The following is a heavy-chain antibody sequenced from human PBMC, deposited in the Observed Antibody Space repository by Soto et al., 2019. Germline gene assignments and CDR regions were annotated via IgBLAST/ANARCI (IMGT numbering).Heavy chain of an antibody. V-gene: IGHV3-21*01. J-gene: IGHJ5*02. D-gene: IGHD6-6*01. CDR3: ARTSSEQLTIVMGWFDP. CDR1: GFTFSSYS. CDR2: ISSSSSYI. Sequence: PGGSLRLSCAASGFTFSSYSMNWVRQAPGKGLEWVSSISSSSSYIYYADSVKGRFTISRDNAKNSLYLQMNSLRAEDTAVYYCARTSSEQLTIVMGWFDPWGQGTLVTISS.